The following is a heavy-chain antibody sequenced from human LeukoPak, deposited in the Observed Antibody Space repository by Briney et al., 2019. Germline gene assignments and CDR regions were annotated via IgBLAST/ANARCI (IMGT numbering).Heavy chain of an antibody. J-gene: IGHJ4*02. D-gene: IGHD6-6*01. CDR3: AILYHSSSSVWAGG. CDR1: GGTFSSYA. V-gene: IGHV1-69*04. CDR2: IIPILGIA. Sequence: SVKVSCKASGGTFSSYAISWLRQAPGQGLEWMGRIIPILGIANYAQKFQGRVTITADKSTSTAYMELSSLRSEDTAVYYCAILYHSSSSVWAGGWGQGTLVTVSS.